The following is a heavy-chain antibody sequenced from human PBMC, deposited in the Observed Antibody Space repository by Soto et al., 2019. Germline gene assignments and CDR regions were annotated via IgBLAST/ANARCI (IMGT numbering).Heavy chain of an antibody. CDR2: IIPLFGTA. V-gene: IGHV1-69*01. D-gene: IGHD3-22*01. Sequence: QVQLVQSGAEVKKPGSSVKVSCKASGGTFSTYAIDWVRQAPGQGLEWMGGIIPLFGTAKYAQNFQGRITITADESTNTDYMELRSLRSQDTAVYYCARGVHYDRSGYYYFYWGQGTLVTVSS. J-gene: IGHJ4*02. CDR3: ARGVHYDRSGYYYFY. CDR1: GGTFSTYA.